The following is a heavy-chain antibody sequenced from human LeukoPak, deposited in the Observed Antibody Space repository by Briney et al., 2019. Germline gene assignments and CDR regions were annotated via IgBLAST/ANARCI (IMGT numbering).Heavy chain of an antibody. J-gene: IGHJ4*02. Sequence: PGGSLRLSCAASGFTFSTYAMSWVRQAPGKGLEWVSDISGTGGRTYYASSVKGRFTISRDNSKNTVDLLMNSLRAEDMAIYYCARDVSYYYDSSGYYSPFDCWGQGTLVTVSS. V-gene: IGHV3-23*01. CDR3: ARDVSYYYDSSGYYSPFDC. CDR1: GFTFSTYA. D-gene: IGHD3-22*01. CDR2: ISGTGGRT.